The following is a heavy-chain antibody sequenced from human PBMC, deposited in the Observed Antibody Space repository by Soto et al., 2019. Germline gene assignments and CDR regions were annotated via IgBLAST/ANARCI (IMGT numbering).Heavy chain of an antibody. D-gene: IGHD2-2*01. CDR3: AENSNSLDSTNA. CDR1: GFTFSTYA. Sequence: PGGSLRLSCTASGFTFSTYAMSWVRQAPGERLEWVSGISGSVESTYYADSVKGRFTLSRDNSKNTVYLQMNSLRHEDTAVYYCAENSNSLDSTNAWGRGTVAPVSS. CDR2: ISGSVEST. J-gene: IGHJ2*01. V-gene: IGHV3-23*01.